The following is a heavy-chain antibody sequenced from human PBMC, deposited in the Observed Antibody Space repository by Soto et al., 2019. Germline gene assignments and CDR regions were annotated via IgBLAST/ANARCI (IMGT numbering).Heavy chain of an antibody. V-gene: IGHV3-64*01. CDR3: AGGPGGYAFVI. CDR2: ISSNGGST. D-gene: IGHD3-10*01. Sequence: EVQLVESGGGLVQPGGSLRLSCAASGFTFSSYAMHWVRQAPGKGLEYVSAISSNGGSTYYANSVKGRFTISRDNSKNTLYLKRGTLGVGDVAVYYCAGGPGGYAFVIWAKGKMATVSS. CDR1: GFTFSSYA. J-gene: IGHJ3*02.